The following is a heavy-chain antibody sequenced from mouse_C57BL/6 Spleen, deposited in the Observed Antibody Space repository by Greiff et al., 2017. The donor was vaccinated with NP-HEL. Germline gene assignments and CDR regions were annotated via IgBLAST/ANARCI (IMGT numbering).Heavy chain of an antibody. CDR3: ARNSLITTVVNWDGYWYFDV. D-gene: IGHD1-2*01. Sequence: VKLQESGPGLVQPSQSLSITCTVSGFSLTSYGVHWVRQSPGKGLEWLGVIWSGGSTDYNAAFISRLSISKDNSKSQVFFKMNSLQADDTAIYYCARNSLITTVVNWDGYWYFDVWGTGTTVTVSS. CDR1: GFSLTSYG. J-gene: IGHJ1*03. CDR2: IWSGGST. V-gene: IGHV2-2*01.